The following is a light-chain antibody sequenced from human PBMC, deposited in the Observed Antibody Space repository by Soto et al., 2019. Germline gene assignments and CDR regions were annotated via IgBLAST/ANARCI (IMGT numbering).Light chain of an antibody. V-gene: IGKV3-15*01. J-gene: IGKJ2*01. CDR2: AAS. Sequence: EIVMTQSPATLSVSPGERATLSCRASQSITSNLAWYQQKPGQAPRLLIYAASTRATGIPARFSASGSGTEFTLTIRSLKSDDYGVYYCHLYNIRPYTFGQGTKLEI. CDR3: HLYNIRPYT. CDR1: QSITSN.